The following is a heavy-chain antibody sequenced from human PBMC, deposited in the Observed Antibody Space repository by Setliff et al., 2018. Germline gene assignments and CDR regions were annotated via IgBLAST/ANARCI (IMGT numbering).Heavy chain of an antibody. V-gene: IGHV1-24*01. D-gene: IGHD3-10*01. CDR3: ATGAGLLWFGEYRDLDY. Sequence: ASVKVSCKVSGYTLTELSMHWVRQAPGKGLEWMGGFDPEDGETIYAQKFQGRVTMTEDTSTDTAYMELSSLRSEDTAVYYCATGAGLLWFGEYRDLDYWGQGALVTVSS. CDR1: GYTLTELS. J-gene: IGHJ4*02. CDR2: FDPEDGET.